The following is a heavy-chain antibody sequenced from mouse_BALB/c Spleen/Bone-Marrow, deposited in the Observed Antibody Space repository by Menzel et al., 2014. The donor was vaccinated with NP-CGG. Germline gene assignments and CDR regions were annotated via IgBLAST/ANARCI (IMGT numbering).Heavy chain of an antibody. CDR3: TSMRRRGFAY. D-gene: IGHD2-3*01. CDR2: IRLKSNNYAT. CDR1: GFTFSNYW. J-gene: IGHJ3*01. V-gene: IGHV6-6*02. Sequence: EVKLMESGGGLVQPGGSMKLSCVASGFTFSNYWMNWVRQSPEKGLEWVAEIRLKSNNYATHYAESVKGRFTISRDDSKSSVYLQKNNLRAEDTGIYYCTSMRRRGFAYWGQGTLVTVSA.